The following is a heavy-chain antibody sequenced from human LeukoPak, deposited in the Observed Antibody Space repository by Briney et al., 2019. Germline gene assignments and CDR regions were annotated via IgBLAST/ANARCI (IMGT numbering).Heavy chain of an antibody. CDR3: ARGGLFGF. CDR2: INHSGST. J-gene: IGHJ4*02. D-gene: IGHD3-22*01. V-gene: IGHV4-34*01. CDR1: GGSLSGYY. Sequence: PSETLSLTCAVYGGSLSGYYWSWIRQPPGKGLEWIGEINHSGSTNYNPSLKSRVTISVDTSKNQFSLKLSSVTAADTAVYYCARGGLFGFWGQGTLVTVSS.